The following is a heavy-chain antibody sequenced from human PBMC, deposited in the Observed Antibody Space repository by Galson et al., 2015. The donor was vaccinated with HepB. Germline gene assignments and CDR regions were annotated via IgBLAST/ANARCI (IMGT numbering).Heavy chain of an antibody. J-gene: IGHJ1*01. Sequence: SVKVSCKASGGTFSSYAISWVRQAPGQGLEWMGGIIPIFGTANYAQKFQGRVTITADKSTSTAYMELSSLRSEDTAVYYCASWPTVVTPYFQHWGQGTLVTVSS. D-gene: IGHD4-23*01. V-gene: IGHV1-69*06. CDR1: GGTFSSYA. CDR3: ASWPTVVTPYFQH. CDR2: IIPIFGTA.